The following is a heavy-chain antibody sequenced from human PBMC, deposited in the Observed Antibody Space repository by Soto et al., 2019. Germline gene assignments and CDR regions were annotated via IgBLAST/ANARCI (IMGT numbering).Heavy chain of an antibody. CDR1: GSIFSSYG. D-gene: IGHD3-22*01. J-gene: IGHJ4*02. CDR3: AKDTYYYDSTGLYVFDY. Sequence: QVQLVESGGGVVQPGRSLRLSCAVSGSIFSSYGMHWVRQAPGKGLEWVAVTSYDGRNNNYADSVRGRFTISRDNSKSTLYLQMNSLRPEDTAVYYCAKDTYYYDSTGLYVFDYWGQGTPVTVSS. CDR2: TSYDGRNN. V-gene: IGHV3-30*18.